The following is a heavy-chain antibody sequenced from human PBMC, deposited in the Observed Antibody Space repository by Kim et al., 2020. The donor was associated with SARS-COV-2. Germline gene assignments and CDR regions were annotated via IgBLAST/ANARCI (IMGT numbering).Heavy chain of an antibody. V-gene: IGHV3-7*01. CDR1: GFTFSSYW. CDR3: ARDAYYYDSSGYSGAPFDY. D-gene: IGHD3-22*01. CDR2: IKQDGSEK. J-gene: IGHJ4*02. Sequence: GGSLRLSCAASGFTFSSYWMSWVRQAPGKGLEWVANIKQDGSEKYYVDSVKGRFTISRDNAKNSLYLQMNSLRAEDTAVYYCARDAYYYDSSGYSGAPFDYWGQGTLVTVSS.